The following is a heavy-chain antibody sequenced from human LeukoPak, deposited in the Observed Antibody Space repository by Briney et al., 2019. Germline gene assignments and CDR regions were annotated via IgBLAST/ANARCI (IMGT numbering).Heavy chain of an antibody. CDR2: IYYSGST. D-gene: IGHD2-15*01. CDR1: GGSISSYY. J-gene: IGHJ4*02. CDR3: ARGGSRRSFDY. V-gene: IGHV4-59*08. Sequence: PSETLFLTCTVSGGSISSYYWSWIRQPPGKGLEWIGYIYYSGSTNYNPSLKSRVTISVDTSKNQFSLKLSSVTAADTAVYYCARGGSRRSFDYWGQGTLVTVSS.